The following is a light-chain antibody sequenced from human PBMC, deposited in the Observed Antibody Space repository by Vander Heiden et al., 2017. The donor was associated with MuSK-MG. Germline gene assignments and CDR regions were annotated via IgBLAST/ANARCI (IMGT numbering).Light chain of an antibody. J-gene: IGKJ4*01. CDR1: QGISSS. Sequence: DIQVTQSPSFLSASVGDRVTITCRASQGISSSLAWYQEKPGEAPKLLIYAASTLQSGVPSRFSGSGSGTEFTLTITRLQPEDFATYSCQQLNSSPLTFGGGTKVEIK. CDR2: AAS. CDR3: QQLNSSPLT. V-gene: IGKV1-9*01.